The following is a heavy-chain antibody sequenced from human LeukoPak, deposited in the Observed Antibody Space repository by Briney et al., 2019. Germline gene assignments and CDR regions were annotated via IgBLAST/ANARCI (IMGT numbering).Heavy chain of an antibody. V-gene: IGHV5-51*01. CDR2: IYPGDSDT. CDR1: GYSFTSNW. CDR3: ARPGTYYYDSSDGYFQY. J-gene: IGHJ1*01. Sequence: GESLKISCKGSGYSFTSNWIGWVRQMPGKGLEWIGIIYPGDSDTRYSPSFQGQVTISADKSISTAYLQWSSLKASDTAMYYCARPGTYYYDSSDGYFQYWGQGTLVTVSS. D-gene: IGHD3-22*01.